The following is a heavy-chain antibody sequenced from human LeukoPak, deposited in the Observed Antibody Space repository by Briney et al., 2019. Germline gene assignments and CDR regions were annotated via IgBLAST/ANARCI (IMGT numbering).Heavy chain of an antibody. D-gene: IGHD3-10*01. Sequence: PSETLSLTCTASGGSISSYYWSWIRQPPGKGLEWIGYIYYSGSTNYNPSLKSRVTISVDTSKNQFSLKLSSVTAADTAVYYCATTWSREAAFDIWGQGTMVTVSS. CDR2: IYYSGST. CDR1: GGSISSYY. J-gene: IGHJ3*02. CDR3: ATTWSREAAFDI. V-gene: IGHV4-59*01.